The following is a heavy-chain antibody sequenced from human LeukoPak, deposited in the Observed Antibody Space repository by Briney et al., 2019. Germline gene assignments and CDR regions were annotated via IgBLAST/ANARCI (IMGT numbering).Heavy chain of an antibody. V-gene: IGHV3-30-3*01. D-gene: IGHD1-1*01. CDR3: ATHWRGR. CDR1: GFTFSSYA. Sequence: GGSLRLSCAASGFTFSSYAMHWVRQAPGKGLKWVAVISYDGSNKYYADSVKGRFTISRDNSKNTLYLQMNSLRAEDTAVYYCATHWRGRWGQGTLVTVSS. J-gene: IGHJ4*02. CDR2: ISYDGSNK.